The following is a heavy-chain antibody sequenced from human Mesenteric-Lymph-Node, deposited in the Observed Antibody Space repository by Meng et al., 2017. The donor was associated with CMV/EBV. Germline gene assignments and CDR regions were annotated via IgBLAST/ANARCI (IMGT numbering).Heavy chain of an antibody. Sequence: WCSLSTSAEGVGWIRQPPGKALEWLGHIYWDDDRRYNPSLKTRVTITKNSSKSQVVLTMTNMDPVDTATYYCAPLLRFLEWSWGFDPWGQGTLVTVSS. CDR3: APLLRFLEWSWGFDP. J-gene: IGHJ5*02. CDR1: WCSLSTSAEG. CDR2: IYWDDDR. D-gene: IGHD3-3*01. V-gene: IGHV2-5*02.